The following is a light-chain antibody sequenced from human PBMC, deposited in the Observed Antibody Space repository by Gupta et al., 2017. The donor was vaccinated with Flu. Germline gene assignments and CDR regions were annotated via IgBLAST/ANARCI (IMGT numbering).Light chain of an antibody. CDR2: GSS. CDR3: QSYDSSHVV. V-gene: IGLV1-40*01. J-gene: IGLJ2*01. CDR1: SSNIGAGYD. Sequence: QSVLTQPPSVSGAPGQRVTSSSPGSSSNIGAGYDVHWYQHLPGTAPKLLIYGSSNRPSGVPDRFSGSKSTTSASLAITGLQAEDEADYYCQSYDSSHVVFGGGTKLTVL.